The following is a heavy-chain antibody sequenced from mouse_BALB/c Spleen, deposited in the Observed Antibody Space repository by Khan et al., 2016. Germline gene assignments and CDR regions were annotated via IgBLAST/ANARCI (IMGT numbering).Heavy chain of an antibody. CDR3: TRAGYDYPFAY. V-gene: IGHV1S81*02. J-gene: IGHJ3*01. CDR2: INPSNGDT. CDR1: GYTFTSYY. D-gene: IGHD2-4*01. Sequence: VQLQESGAELVKPGASVKLSCKASGYTFTSYYMYWVKQRPGQGLEWIGEINPSNGDTNFNERFKSKATLTVDKSSSTTYMQFSSLTSEDSAVYYGTRAGYDYPFAYWGQGTLVTVSA.